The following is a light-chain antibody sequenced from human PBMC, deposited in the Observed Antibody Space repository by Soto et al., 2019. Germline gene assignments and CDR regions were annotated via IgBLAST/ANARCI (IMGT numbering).Light chain of an antibody. CDR2: AAS. J-gene: IGKJ2*01. Sequence: DIQMTQSPSSLSASVGDRVTITCRASQSIVTYLNWYLQKPGKAPKLLIYAASNLQSGVPSRFSGSGSGTDFTLTISSLQPEDFATYFCQQYYGPLYSFGQGTKLEI. CDR1: QSIVTY. CDR3: QQYYGPLYS. V-gene: IGKV1-39*01.